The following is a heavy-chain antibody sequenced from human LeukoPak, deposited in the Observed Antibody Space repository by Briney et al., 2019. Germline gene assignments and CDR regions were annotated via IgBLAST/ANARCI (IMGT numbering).Heavy chain of an antibody. CDR2: IWYDGSNK. CDR1: GFTFSSYG. J-gene: IGHJ4*02. Sequence: GRSLRLSCAASGFTFSSYGMHWVRQAPGKGLEWVAVIWYDGSNKYYADSVKGRFTISRDNSKNTLYLQMNSLRAEDTAVYYCARDPPSDHSSGCSYYFDYWGQGTLVTVSS. V-gene: IGHV3-33*01. CDR3: ARDPPSDHSSGCSYYFDY. D-gene: IGHD6-19*01.